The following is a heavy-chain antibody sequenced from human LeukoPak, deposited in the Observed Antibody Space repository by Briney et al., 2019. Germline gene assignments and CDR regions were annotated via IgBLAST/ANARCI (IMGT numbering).Heavy chain of an antibody. CDR3: SRGYCYRSGTPVWFDP. D-gene: IGHD3-10*01. CDR2: ISSKAYGGTT. CDR1: GFTLGDYV. Sequence: GGSLRLSCTASGFTLGDYVMSWVRQAPGKGLEWVGFISSKAYGGTTEYAASVKGRFTISRDDSKSIAYLQMNILKTEDTAVYYCSRGYCYRSGTPVWFDPWGQGTLVTVSS. J-gene: IGHJ5*02. V-gene: IGHV3-49*04.